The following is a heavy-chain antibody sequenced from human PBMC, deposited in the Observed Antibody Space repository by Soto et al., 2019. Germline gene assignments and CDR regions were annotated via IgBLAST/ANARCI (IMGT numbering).Heavy chain of an antibody. D-gene: IGHD3-10*01. J-gene: IGHJ6*02. V-gene: IGHV1-69*13. CDR2: IIPIFGTA. Sequence: SVKVSCKASGCTFSSYAISWVRQAPGQGLEWMGGIIPIFGTANYAQKFQGRVTITADESTSTAYMELSSLRSEDTAVYYCARDQRFGELLSNYYYCYGMDVWGQGTTVTVSS. CDR1: GCTFSSYA. CDR3: ARDQRFGELLSNYYYCYGMDV.